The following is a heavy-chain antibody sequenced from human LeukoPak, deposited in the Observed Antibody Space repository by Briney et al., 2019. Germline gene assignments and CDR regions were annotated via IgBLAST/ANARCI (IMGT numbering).Heavy chain of an antibody. CDR1: GFTVSGNY. V-gene: IGHV3-53*01. CDR2: IYSGGTT. D-gene: IGHD4-23*01. J-gene: IGHJ4*02. CDR3: ARRAGGYSHPYDY. Sequence: GGSLRLSCAVSGFTVSGNYMSWVRQAPGGGLEWVSLIYSGGTTYYADSVKGRFTISRDNSKNTLYLQMNSLRAEDTAVYYCARRAGGYSHPYDYWGQGILVTVSS.